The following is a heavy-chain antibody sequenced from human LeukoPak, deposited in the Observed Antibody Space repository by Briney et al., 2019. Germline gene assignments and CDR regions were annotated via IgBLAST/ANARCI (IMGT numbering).Heavy chain of an antibody. CDR2: INHSGST. D-gene: IGHD3-9*01. J-gene: IGHJ4*02. Sequence: SETLSLTCADYGGSFSGYYWSWIRQPPGKGLEWIGEINHSGSTNYNPSLKSRVTISVDTSKNQFSLKLSSVTAADTAVYYCARQLRYFDWLLKFDYWGQGTLVTVSS. CDR1: GGSFSGYY. V-gene: IGHV4-34*01. CDR3: ARQLRYFDWLLKFDY.